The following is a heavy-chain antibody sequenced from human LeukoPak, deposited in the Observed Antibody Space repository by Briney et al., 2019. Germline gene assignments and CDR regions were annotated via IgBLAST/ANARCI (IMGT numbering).Heavy chain of an antibody. CDR3: ARYSSSWVPFDY. CDR2: INPHSGGT. D-gene: IGHD6-13*01. Sequence: ASVKVSCKASGYTFTDYYMHWVRQAPGQGLEWMGWINPHSGGTNYAQNFQGRVTMTRDTSISTAYMDLSRLRSDDTAVYYCARYSSSWVPFDYWGQGTLVTVSS. CDR1: GYTFTDYY. V-gene: IGHV1-2*02. J-gene: IGHJ4*02.